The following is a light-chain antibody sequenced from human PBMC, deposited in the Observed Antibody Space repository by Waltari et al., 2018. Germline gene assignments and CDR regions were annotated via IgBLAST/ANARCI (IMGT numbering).Light chain of an antibody. Sequence: DIVMTQSPDSLAVSLGERATINCKSSQSVLYSSNNRNYLAWYQQKPGQPPRLLIYWASTRESGVPDRFSGSGSGTEFTLTISSLQAEDVAVYYCQQYYGTPPYTFGQGTKV. CDR2: WAS. CDR3: QQYYGTPPYT. V-gene: IGKV4-1*01. J-gene: IGKJ2*01. CDR1: QSVLYSSNNRNY.